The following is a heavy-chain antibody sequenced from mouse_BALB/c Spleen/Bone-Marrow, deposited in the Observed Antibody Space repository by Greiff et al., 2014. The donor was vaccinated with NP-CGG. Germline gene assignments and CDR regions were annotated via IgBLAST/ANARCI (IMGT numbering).Heavy chain of an antibody. V-gene: IGHV4-1*02. Sequence: LVESGGSLKLSCAASGFDFSRYWMNWVRQAPGNGLEWIGQINPDSDTINYTPSLKDKFIISRDNAKNTLYLQMSKVRSEDTALYYCARAKYGNPWFAYWGQGTLVTVSA. D-gene: IGHD2-10*02. CDR1: GFDFSRYW. J-gene: IGHJ3*01. CDR2: INPDSDTI. CDR3: ARAKYGNPWFAY.